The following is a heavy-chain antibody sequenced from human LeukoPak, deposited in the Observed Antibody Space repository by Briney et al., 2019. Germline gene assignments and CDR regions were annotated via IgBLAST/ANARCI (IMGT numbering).Heavy chain of an antibody. CDR2: VNSDGSST. V-gene: IGHV3-74*01. CDR3: AAPGNYGSGPFDF. CDR1: GGSISSSSYY. D-gene: IGHD3-10*01. J-gene: IGHJ4*02. Sequence: PSETLSLTCTVSGGSISSSSYYWGWVRQAPGKGLVWVSRVNSDGSSTTYADSVKGRFTISRDNAKNTLYLQMNSLRAEDTAVYYCAAPGNYGSGPFDFWGQGTLVTVSS.